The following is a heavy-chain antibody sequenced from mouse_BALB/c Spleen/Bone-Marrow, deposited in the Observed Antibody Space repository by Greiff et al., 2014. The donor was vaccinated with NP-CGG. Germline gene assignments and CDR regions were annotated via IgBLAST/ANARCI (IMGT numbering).Heavy chain of an antibody. CDR3: ARDTYSGNSYALDY. CDR2: IWAGGNT. V-gene: IGHV2-9*02. Sequence: VMLVESGPGLVAPSQSLSITCTVSGFSLTSYGVHWVRQPPGKGLEWLGVIWAGGNTNYNSALMSRLNINKDSSKSQVFLKMNSLQSDDTAMYYCARDTYSGNSYALDYWGQGTSVTVSS. J-gene: IGHJ4*01. CDR1: GFSLTSYG. D-gene: IGHD2-10*01.